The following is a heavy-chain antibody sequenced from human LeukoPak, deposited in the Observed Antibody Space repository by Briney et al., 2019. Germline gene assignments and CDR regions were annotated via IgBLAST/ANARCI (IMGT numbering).Heavy chain of an antibody. CDR2: MNPNSGNT. CDR1: GYTFTSYD. D-gene: IGHD5-18*01. CDR3: ARAMVTSINYYYGMDV. J-gene: IGHJ6*02. V-gene: IGHV1-8*01. Sequence: ASVKVSCKASGYTFTSYDINWVRQATGQGLEWMGWMNPNSGNTGYAQKFQGRVTMTRNTSISTAYMELSSLRSDDTAVYYCARAMVTSINYYYGMDVWGQGTTVTVSS.